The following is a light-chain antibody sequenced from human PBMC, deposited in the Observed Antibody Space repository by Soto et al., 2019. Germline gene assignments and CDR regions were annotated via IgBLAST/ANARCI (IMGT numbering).Light chain of an antibody. CDR1: QAIRND. Sequence: AIQMTQSPSSLSASVGDTVTFTCRASQAIRNDLGWFQQRPGKPPKLLIYGISILQTGVPSRFSGSGSGTDFTLTISGLQPEDFATYYCQQYHGYSLTFGQGTKVEI. J-gene: IGKJ1*01. V-gene: IGKV1-6*01. CDR3: QQYHGYSLT. CDR2: GIS.